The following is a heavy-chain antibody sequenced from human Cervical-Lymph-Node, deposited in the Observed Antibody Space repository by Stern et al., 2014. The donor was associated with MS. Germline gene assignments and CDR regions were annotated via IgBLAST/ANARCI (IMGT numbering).Heavy chain of an antibody. J-gene: IGHJ4*02. CDR3: ARHVQGFDY. Sequence: EVQLVESGAEVKKPGESLKISCKVSGYSFTIYYIAWVRQVTGKGLEWMGVIYPYDSDTTYSPSFQDQVTISAGKSITTAYLQWSSLRASDTAMYYCARHVQGFDYWGQGTLVTVSS. CDR2: IYPYDSDT. CDR1: GYSFTIYY. V-gene: IGHV5-51*01.